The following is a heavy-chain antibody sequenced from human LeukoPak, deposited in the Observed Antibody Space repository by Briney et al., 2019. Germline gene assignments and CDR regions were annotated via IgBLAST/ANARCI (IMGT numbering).Heavy chain of an antibody. CDR1: GFTFNRYN. V-gene: IGHV3-21*01. J-gene: IGHJ3*02. CDR2: ISTSSSYI. D-gene: IGHD3-16*02. CDR3: ASWDYDYVWGSYRKADAFDI. Sequence: GGSLRLSCAASGFTFNRYNMNWVRRAPGKGLEWVSSISTSSSYIYYADSVKGRFTISRDNAKNSLYLQMNSLRAEDTAVYYCASWDYDYVWGSYRKADAFDIWGQGTMVTVSS.